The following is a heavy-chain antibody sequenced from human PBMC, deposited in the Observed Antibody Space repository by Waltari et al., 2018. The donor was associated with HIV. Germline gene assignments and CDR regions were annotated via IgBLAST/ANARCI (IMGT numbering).Heavy chain of an antibody. D-gene: IGHD5-18*01. CDR2: ISYDGSNK. V-gene: IGHV3-30-3*01. CDR1: GFTFSSYA. CDR3: ARGGYGWLPDGY. Sequence: QVQLVESGGGVVQPGRSLSLSCAASGFTFSSYAIHWVRQAPGKGLEWVAVISYDGSNKYYADSGKGRFTISRDNSKNTLYLQMNSLRAEDTAVYYCARGGYGWLPDGYWGQGTLVTVSS. J-gene: IGHJ4*02.